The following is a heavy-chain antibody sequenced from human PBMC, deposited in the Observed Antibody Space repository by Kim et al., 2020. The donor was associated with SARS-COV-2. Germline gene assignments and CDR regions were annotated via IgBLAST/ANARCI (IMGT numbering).Heavy chain of an antibody. J-gene: IGHJ4*02. Sequence: NPSLKRRVTISWDTSKPPFTLDLTSVTDADTAVYYCARSEWRGGWHQFDYWGQGVLVTVSS. CDR3: ARSEWRGGWHQFDY. V-gene: IGHV4-59*01. D-gene: IGHD3-3*01.